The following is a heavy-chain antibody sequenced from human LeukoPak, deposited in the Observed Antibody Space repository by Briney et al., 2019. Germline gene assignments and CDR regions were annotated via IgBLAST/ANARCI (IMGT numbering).Heavy chain of an antibody. D-gene: IGHD6-19*01. CDR3: ARAPYSSGWYYFDY. Sequence: PGGSLRLSCAAPGFTFSSYSMNWVRQAPGKGLEWVSSISSSSSYIYYADSVKGRFTISRDNAKNSLYLQMNSLRAEDTAVYYCARAPYSSGWYYFDYWGQGTLVTVSS. J-gene: IGHJ4*02. V-gene: IGHV3-21*01. CDR2: ISSSSSYI. CDR1: GFTFSSYS.